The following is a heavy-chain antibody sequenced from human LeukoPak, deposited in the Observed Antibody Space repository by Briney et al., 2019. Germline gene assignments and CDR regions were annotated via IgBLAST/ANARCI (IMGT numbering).Heavy chain of an antibody. D-gene: IGHD2-2*01. Sequence: SQTLSLTCTVSGGSISSGDYYWSWIRQPPGKGLEWIAYIHYSGITSYNTSLKSRVTISVDTSKNQFSLKLNSVTAADTAVYYCARSAARDCTSTACWPRWFDPWGQGTLVTVSS. CDR1: GGSISSGDYY. V-gene: IGHV4-30-4*01. CDR2: IHYSGIT. CDR3: ARSAARDCTSTACWPRWFDP. J-gene: IGHJ5*02.